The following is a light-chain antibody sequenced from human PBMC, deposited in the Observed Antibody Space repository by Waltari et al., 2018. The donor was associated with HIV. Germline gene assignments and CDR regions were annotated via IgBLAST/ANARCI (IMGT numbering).Light chain of an antibody. J-gene: IGLJ2*01. CDR1: HSDFGLYTF. V-gene: IGLV2-14*03. CDR3: ASFTGDHTLL. Sequence: SAVTQPASVSGLPGQSITISCTGDHSDFGLYTFLSWYPQHPATLPRPLLSDVDSRAAGIYQRFSGSRSGHTAALNISGLRAEDEADYYCASFTGDHTLLFGGGTKVTVL. CDR2: DVD.